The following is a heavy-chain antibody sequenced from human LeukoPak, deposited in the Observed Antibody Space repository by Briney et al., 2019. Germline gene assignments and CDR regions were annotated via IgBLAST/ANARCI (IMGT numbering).Heavy chain of an antibody. CDR1: GFIFTSYT. J-gene: IGHJ4*02. Sequence: PGGSLTLSCAASGFIFTSYTMNWFGQAPGKGLEWVSYITSSSSTIYYADSVKGRFTMSRDNAENSLYLQMNSLRAEDTAVYYCARNFDSWGQGTLVTVSS. CDR2: ITSSSSTI. CDR3: ARNFDS. V-gene: IGHV3-48*01. D-gene: IGHD2/OR15-2a*01.